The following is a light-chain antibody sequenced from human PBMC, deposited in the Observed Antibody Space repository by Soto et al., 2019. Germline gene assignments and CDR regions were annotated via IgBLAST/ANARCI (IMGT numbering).Light chain of an antibody. J-gene: IGLJ2*01. Sequence: QSVLTQPPSVSGAPGQWVTISCTGSSCNIGAGYDVQWYQQLPGTAPKVLIYGNSNRPSGVPDRFSGSKSGTSASLAITGLQAEDEADYYCQSYDSSLSGVVFGGGTQLTVL. CDR1: SCNIGAGYD. V-gene: IGLV1-40*01. CDR3: QSYDSSLSGVV. CDR2: GNS.